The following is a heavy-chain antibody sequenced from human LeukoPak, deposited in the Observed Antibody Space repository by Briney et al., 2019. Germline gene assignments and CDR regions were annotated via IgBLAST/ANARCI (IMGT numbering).Heavy chain of an antibody. J-gene: IGHJ4*02. CDR3: ARRSDSGSDDGEDYFDY. D-gene: IGHD1-26*01. CDR1: GGSIYSTSFY. V-gene: IGHV4-39*01. Sequence: PSETLSLTCTVSGGSIYSTSFYWGWIRQPPGKGLEWTGSMYYDGSTYYNPSLKSRVTISVDTSKNQFSLKLTSVTAADTAVYFCARRSDSGSDDGEDYFDYWGRGTLVTVSS. CDR2: MYYDGST.